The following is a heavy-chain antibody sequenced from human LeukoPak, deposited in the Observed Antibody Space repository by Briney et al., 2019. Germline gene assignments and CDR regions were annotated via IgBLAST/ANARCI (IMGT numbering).Heavy chain of an antibody. CDR3: AREVVVPAAGRWFDP. CDR1: GFTVSSNY. V-gene: IGHV3-53*01. Sequence: PGGSLRPSCAASGFTVSSNYMSWVRQAPGKGLEWVSVIYSGGSTYYADSVKGRFTISRDNSKNTLYLQMNSLRAEDTAVYYCAREVVVPAAGRWFDPWGQGTLVTVSS. CDR2: IYSGGST. J-gene: IGHJ5*02. D-gene: IGHD2-2*01.